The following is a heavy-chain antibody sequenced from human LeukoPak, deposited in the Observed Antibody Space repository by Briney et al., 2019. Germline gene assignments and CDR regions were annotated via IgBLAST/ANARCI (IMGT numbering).Heavy chain of an antibody. CDR1: GFTFSSYA. Sequence: PGGSLRLSCAASGFTFSSYAMSWVRQAPGKGLEWVSSISSSSSYIYYADSVKGRFTISRDNAKNSLYLQMNSLRAEDTAVYYCAREIYGSGSYVDYWGQGTLVTVSS. J-gene: IGHJ4*02. V-gene: IGHV3-21*01. D-gene: IGHD3-10*01. CDR3: AREIYGSGSYVDY. CDR2: ISSSSSYI.